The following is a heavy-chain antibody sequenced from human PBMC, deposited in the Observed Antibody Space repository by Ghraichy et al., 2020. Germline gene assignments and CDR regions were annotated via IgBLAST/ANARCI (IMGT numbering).Heavy chain of an antibody. CDR1: GFTFSSYA. CDR2: ISSDGDSA. J-gene: IGHJ6*03. V-gene: IGHV3-64*01. D-gene: IGHD4-11*01. CDR3: ARTVDYSNYIMVYYYYMDV. Sequence: LSLTCAASGFTFSSYAMHWVRQAPGKGLEYVSGISSDGDSAYYANSLKGRFTISRDNSKKTLYLQMGSLRAEDMAVYYCARTVDYSNYIMVYYYYMDVWGKGITVTVSS.